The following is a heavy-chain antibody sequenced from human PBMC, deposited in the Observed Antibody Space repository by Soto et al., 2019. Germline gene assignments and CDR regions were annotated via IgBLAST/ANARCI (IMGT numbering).Heavy chain of an antibody. D-gene: IGHD3-3*01. V-gene: IGHV3-48*02. CDR3: ARDRTIFGVVHYHFDD. CDR2: ISSSSSTI. CDR1: GFTFSSYS. Sequence: PGGSLRLSCAASGFTFSSYSMNWVRQAPGKGLEWVSYISSSSSTIYYADSVKGRFTISRDNAKNSLYLQMNSLRDEDTAVYYCARDRTIFGVVHYHFDDWGQGTLVTVPS. J-gene: IGHJ4*02.